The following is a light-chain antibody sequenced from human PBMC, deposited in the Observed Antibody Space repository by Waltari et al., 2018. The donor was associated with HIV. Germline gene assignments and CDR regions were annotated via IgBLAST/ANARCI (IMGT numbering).Light chain of an antibody. CDR1: RRDLGLYKY. Sequence: ALTQPASVSGSPGQSISISCTGTRRDLGLYKYVSWYQQYPGKAPQVLIYGVNSRPLGISFRFSGSKSGNTASLTISGLQAEDEADYYCSSYTANETLVFGGGTKLTVL. CDR2: GVN. CDR3: SSYTANETLV. J-gene: IGLJ2*01. V-gene: IGLV2-14*03.